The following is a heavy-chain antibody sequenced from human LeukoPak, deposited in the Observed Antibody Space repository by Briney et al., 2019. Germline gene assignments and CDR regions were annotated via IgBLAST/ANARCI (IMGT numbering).Heavy chain of an antibody. CDR2: IYSGGNT. CDR3: ARALTGYYFDY. Sequence: GGSLRLSCAASGFTVSSNYMSWVRQAPGKGLEWVSVIYSGGNTNYADSVKGRFTISRDNSKNTLYLLMNSLRAEDTAVYYCARALTGYYFDYWGQGTLVTVSS. CDR1: GFTVSSNY. V-gene: IGHV3-66*01. J-gene: IGHJ4*02. D-gene: IGHD3-10*01.